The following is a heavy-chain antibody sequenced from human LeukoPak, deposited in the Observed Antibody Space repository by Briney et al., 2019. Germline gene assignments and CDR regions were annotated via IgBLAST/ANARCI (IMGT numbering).Heavy chain of an antibody. Sequence: GASVKVSCKVSGYTLTELSMHWVRQAPGKGLEWMGGFDPEDGETIYAQKFQGRVTMTRNTSISTAYMELSSLRSEDTAVYYCARGGGRGGLRSYWGQGTLVTVFS. J-gene: IGHJ4*02. CDR1: GYTLTELS. D-gene: IGHD4-17*01. CDR2: FDPEDGET. V-gene: IGHV1-24*01. CDR3: ARGGGRGGLRSY.